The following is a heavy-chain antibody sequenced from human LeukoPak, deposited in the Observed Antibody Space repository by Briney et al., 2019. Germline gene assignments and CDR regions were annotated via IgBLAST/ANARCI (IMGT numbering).Heavy chain of an antibody. Sequence: GGSLRLSCVASGFAFNDYAMNWVRQAPGKGLEWVSHINRDSTTIYYAESVKGRFTISRDNAKNSLYLQVSSLRAEDTAVYYCARYGSGSYYKDPFDYWVREPWSPSPQ. V-gene: IGHV3-48*01. CDR3: ARYGSGSYYKDPFDY. CDR2: INRDSTTI. J-gene: IGHJ4*02. D-gene: IGHD3-10*01. CDR1: GFAFNDYA.